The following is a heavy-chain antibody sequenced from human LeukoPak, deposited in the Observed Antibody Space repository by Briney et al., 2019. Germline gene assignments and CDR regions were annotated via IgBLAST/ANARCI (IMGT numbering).Heavy chain of an antibody. CDR3: ARDSPGYYYGSSAGWFDP. CDR1: GYTFTSYY. CDR2: INPSGGST. V-gene: IGHV1-46*01. J-gene: IGHJ5*02. Sequence: GASVKVSCKASGYTFTSYYMHWVRQAPGQGLEWMGIINPSGGSTSYAQKFQGRVTMTRDMSTSTVYMELSSLRSEDTAVYYCARDSPGYYYGSSAGWFDPWGQGTLVTVSS. D-gene: IGHD3-10*01.